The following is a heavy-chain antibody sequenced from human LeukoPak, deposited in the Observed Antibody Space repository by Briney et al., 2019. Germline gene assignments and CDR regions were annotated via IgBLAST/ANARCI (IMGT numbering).Heavy chain of an antibody. D-gene: IGHD3-16*01. J-gene: IGHJ4*02. CDR3: ARDPPGLTLGSPGDY. CDR2: ISANNGDT. CDR1: GYTFTSYG. V-gene: IGHV1-18*01. Sequence: ASVKVSCKASGYTFTSYGIAWVRQAPGQGLPWMGWISANNGDTSYSQKLQGRVTMTTDTSTNTAYMELRSLTSDDTAVYYCARDPPGLTLGSPGDYWGQGTRVIVSS.